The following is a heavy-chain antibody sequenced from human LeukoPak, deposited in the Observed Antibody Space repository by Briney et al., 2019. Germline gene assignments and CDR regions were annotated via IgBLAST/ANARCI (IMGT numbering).Heavy chain of an antibody. D-gene: IGHD3/OR15-3a*01. V-gene: IGHV4-39*01. CDR2: IYYSGNT. CDR1: GVSISSSNSY. CDR3: ARQTGSGLFTLP. J-gene: IGHJ4*02. Sequence: PSETLSLTCTVSGVSISSSNSYWGWIRQPPGKGLEWIGSIYYSGNTYYNASLKSRVTISIDTSKNQFSLKLTSVTAADTAVYYCARQTGSGLFTLPGGQGTLVTVSS.